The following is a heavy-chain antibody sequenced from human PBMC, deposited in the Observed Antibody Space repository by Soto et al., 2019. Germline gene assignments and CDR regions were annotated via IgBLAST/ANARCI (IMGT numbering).Heavy chain of an antibody. J-gene: IGHJ4*02. D-gene: IGHD6-13*01. CDR2: IYPSGNT. Sequence: QVQLQESGPRLVKPSETLSLTCAVSGDSVSSSHWRSWVRQPPGKGLEWIGEIYPSGNTNYNPSLKGRVTVSVDKSKNQFALKVTSVTAADTAVYYCARVMGVAAGGPLDYWGQGTLVTVSS. CDR3: ARVMGVAAGGPLDY. V-gene: IGHV4-4*02. CDR1: GDSVSSSHW.